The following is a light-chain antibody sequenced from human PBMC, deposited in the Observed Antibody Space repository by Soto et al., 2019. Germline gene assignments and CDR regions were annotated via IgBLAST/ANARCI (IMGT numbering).Light chain of an antibody. CDR3: YSYAGSSTYV. J-gene: IGLJ1*01. V-gene: IGLV2-23*01. Sequence: QSALTQPASVSGSPGQSITISCTGTNSDLPNYNSVSWYQQHPGKAPKLILFEAINRPSGISNRFSGSKSDTTASLTISGLQAEDDADYLCYSYAGSSTYVFGTGTKLTVL. CDR1: NSDLPNYNS. CDR2: EAI.